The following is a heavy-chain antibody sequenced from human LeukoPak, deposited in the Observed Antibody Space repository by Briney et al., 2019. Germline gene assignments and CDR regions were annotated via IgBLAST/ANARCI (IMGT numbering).Heavy chain of an antibody. CDR3: ARKTCSSTSCLHP. Sequence: GASVKISCKASGYIFINYDINWVRQAAGQGLEWLGWMSPKTGNSGYAQRFQGRVTMTSDTSTDTAYMELSNLRSDDTAVYYCARKTCSSTSCLHPWGQGTSVTVSS. CDR2: MSPKTGNS. CDR1: GYIFINYD. V-gene: IGHV1-8*01. J-gene: IGHJ5*02. D-gene: IGHD2-2*01.